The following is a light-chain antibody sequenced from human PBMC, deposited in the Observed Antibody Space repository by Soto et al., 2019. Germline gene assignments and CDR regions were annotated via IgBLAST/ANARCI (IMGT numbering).Light chain of an antibody. V-gene: IGKV3-15*01. Sequence: EIVMTQSPATLSLSPVDIATLSYRASQSVSSNLAWYQQKPGQAPRLLIYGASTRATGIPSRFSGSGSGTEFTLTISSLQPDDFATYYCQHYNSYSEAFGQGTKVDIK. J-gene: IGKJ1*01. CDR2: GAS. CDR3: QHYNSYSEA. CDR1: QSVSSN.